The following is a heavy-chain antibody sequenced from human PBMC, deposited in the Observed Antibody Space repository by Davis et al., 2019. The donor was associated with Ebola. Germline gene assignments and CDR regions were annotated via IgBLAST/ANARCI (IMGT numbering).Heavy chain of an antibody. CDR3: VRTTYGAPEY. J-gene: IGHJ4*02. V-gene: IGHV3-23*01. D-gene: IGHD1-7*01. CDR1: GFTFNKYW. CDR2: TCGSGAIT. Sequence: PGGSLRLSCAASGFTFNKYWMHWVRQAPGKGLEWVSVTCGSGAITYSADSVKGRFTISRDNSKNTLYLQMNSLTAEDTAVYYCVRTTYGAPEYWGQGTLVTVSS.